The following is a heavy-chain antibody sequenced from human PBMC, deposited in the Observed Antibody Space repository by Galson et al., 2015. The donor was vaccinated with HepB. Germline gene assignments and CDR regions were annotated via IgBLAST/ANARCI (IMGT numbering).Heavy chain of an antibody. CDR3: ARSSSGWYNY. CDR1: GFTLSSYS. Sequence: SLRLSCAASGFTLSSYSMNWVRQAPGKGLEWVSSISSSSSYIYYADSVKGRFTISRDNAKNSLYLQMNSLRAEDTAVYYCARSSSGWYNYWGQGTLVTVSS. J-gene: IGHJ4*02. CDR2: ISSSSSYI. V-gene: IGHV3-21*01. D-gene: IGHD6-19*01.